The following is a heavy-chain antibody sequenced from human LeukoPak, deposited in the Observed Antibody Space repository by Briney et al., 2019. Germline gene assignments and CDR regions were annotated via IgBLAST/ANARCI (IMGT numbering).Heavy chain of an antibody. J-gene: IGHJ4*02. CDR3: AKGSDYYLPSNFDY. Sequence: GGSLRLSCAASGFTFDDYAMHWVRQAPGKGLEGVSGISWNSGSIGYADSVKGRFTISRDNAKNSLYLQMNSLRAEDTALYYCAKGSDYYLPSNFDYWGQGTLVTVSS. V-gene: IGHV3-9*01. D-gene: IGHD2/OR15-2a*01. CDR2: ISWNSGSI. CDR1: GFTFDDYA.